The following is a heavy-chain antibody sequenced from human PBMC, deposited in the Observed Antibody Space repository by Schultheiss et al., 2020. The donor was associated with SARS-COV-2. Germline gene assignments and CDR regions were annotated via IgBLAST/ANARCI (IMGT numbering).Heavy chain of an antibody. D-gene: IGHD3-16*02. CDR2: MNPNSGHT. V-gene: IGHV1-8*03. Sequence: ASVKVSCKASGYTFTSHDINWVRQATGQGLEWMGWMNPNSGHTGYTQKFQGRVTITRNTSISTAYMELSSLRSEDMVVYYCARDVRLRLGELSYLFDYWGQGTLVTVSS. CDR3: ARDVRLRLGELSYLFDY. J-gene: IGHJ4*02. CDR1: GYTFTSHD.